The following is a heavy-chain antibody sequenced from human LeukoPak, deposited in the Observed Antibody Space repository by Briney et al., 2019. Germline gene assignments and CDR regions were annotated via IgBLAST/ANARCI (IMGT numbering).Heavy chain of an antibody. Sequence: KPSETLSLTCTVSGGSISSGSYYWSWIRQPAGKGLEWIGRIYTSGSTNYNPSLKSRVTISVDTSKNQFSLKLSSVTAADTAVYYCARGKIGLRVRGVKAWAYFDLWGRGTLVTVSS. D-gene: IGHD3-10*01. CDR1: GGSISSGSYY. CDR3: ARGKIGLRVRGVKAWAYFDL. J-gene: IGHJ2*01. CDR2: IYTSGST. V-gene: IGHV4-61*02.